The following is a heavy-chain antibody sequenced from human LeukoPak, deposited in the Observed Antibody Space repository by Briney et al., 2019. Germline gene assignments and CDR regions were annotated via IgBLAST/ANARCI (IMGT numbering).Heavy chain of an antibody. J-gene: IGHJ4*02. Sequence: GGSLRLSCAASGSTFSSYAMSWVRQAPGKGLEWVSAISGSGDSTYYADSDSVKGRFSISRDNTKNTLYLQMNSLRADDTAVYYCAKASGSRPLWGQGTLVTVSS. D-gene: IGHD1-26*01. CDR1: GSTFSSYA. CDR2: ISGSGDST. CDR3: AKASGSRPL. V-gene: IGHV3-23*01.